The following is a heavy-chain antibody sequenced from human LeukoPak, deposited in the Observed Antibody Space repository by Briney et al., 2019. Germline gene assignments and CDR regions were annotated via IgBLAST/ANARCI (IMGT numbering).Heavy chain of an antibody. CDR2: IYYSGSI. CDR1: GGSISSSSYN. J-gene: IGHJ6*02. D-gene: IGHD4-17*01. Sequence: PSETLSLTCTVSGGSISSSSYNWGWIRQPPGKGLEWIGSIYYSGSIYYNPPLKSRVTMSVDTSKNQFSLKVSSVTAADTAVYYCARGRRHRPDYGDYPRHYGMDVWGQGTTVTVSS. CDR3: ARGRRHRPDYGDYPRHYGMDV. V-gene: IGHV4-39*01.